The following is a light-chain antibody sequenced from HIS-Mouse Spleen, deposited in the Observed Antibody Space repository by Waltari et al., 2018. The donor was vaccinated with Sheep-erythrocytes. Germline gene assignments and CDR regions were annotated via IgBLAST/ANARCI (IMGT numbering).Light chain of an antibody. CDR1: SSDVGGYNY. Sequence: QSALTQPRSVSGSPGQSVTISCTGTSSDVGGYNYVSWYQQHPGKAPKLMIYDVSKRPSRVPDPSPGSKSCTTASLTISGLQAEDEADYYCCSYAGSYNHVFATGTKVTVL. V-gene: IGLV2-11*01. J-gene: IGLJ1*01. CDR3: CSYAGSYNHV. CDR2: DVS.